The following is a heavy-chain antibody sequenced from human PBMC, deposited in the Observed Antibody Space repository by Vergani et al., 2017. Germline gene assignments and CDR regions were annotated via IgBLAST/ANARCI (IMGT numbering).Heavy chain of an antibody. Sequence: QAQLQQWGAGLLKPSQTLSLTCAIYGGSFNDYWWTWIRQPPGKGLEWIGEIRHDGITHYSPSLKRRVTISIDTSTHQFTLHLRSVTAADTAVYYCAREGYCTDGVCFTLFDVWGQGALVTVSS. CDR1: GGSFNDYW. J-gene: IGHJ4*02. V-gene: IGHV4-34*01. D-gene: IGHD2-8*01. CDR2: IRHDGIT. CDR3: AREGYCTDGVCFTLFDV.